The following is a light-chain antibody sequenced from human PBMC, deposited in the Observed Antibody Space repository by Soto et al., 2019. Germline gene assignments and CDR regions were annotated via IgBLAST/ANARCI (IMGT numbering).Light chain of an antibody. CDR2: GAS. J-gene: IGKJ1*01. V-gene: IGKV3-20*01. Sequence: EIVLTQSPGTLSLSPGERATLSCRASQSVSSTDLVWYQQKRGQAPRLLIYGASSRATGIPDRFSGSGSGTDFTLPISRLEPEDFAVYYCQQFGNPARKFGQGTEVEV. CDR3: QQFGNPARK. CDR1: QSVSSTD.